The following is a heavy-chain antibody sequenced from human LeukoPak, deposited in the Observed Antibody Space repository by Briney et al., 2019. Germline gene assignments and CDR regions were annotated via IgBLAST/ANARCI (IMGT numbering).Heavy chain of an antibody. J-gene: IGHJ4*02. CDR1: GFTFSGSA. D-gene: IGHD6-13*01. V-gene: IGHV3-73*01. CDR2: IRSKANSYAT. Sequence: GGSLRLSCAASGFTFSGSAMHWVRQASGKGLEWVGRIRSKANSYATAYAASVKGRFTISRDDSKNTAYLQMNSLKTEDTAVYYCAKGQQLVLYYFDYWGQGTLVTVSS. CDR3: AKGQQLVLYYFDY.